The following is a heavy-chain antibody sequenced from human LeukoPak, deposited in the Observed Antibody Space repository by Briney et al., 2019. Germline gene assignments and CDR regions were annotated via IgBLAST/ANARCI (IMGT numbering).Heavy chain of an antibody. J-gene: IGHJ4*02. Sequence: PSETLSLTCTVSGGSMSGYFWSWIRQPPGKGLEWIGYIYYSGSTNYNPSLKSRVTISVDTSKNQFSLKLSSVTAADTAVYYCARIIKVVRGVPFDYWGQGTLVTVSS. CDR3: ARIIKVVRGVPFDY. CDR2: IYYSGST. CDR1: GGSMSGYF. D-gene: IGHD3-10*01. V-gene: IGHV4-59*01.